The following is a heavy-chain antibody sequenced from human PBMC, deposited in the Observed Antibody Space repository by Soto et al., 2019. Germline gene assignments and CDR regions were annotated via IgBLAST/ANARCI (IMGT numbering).Heavy chain of an antibody. V-gene: IGHV3-53*01. J-gene: IGHJ4*02. CDR2: IYSGGTT. CDR1: GFTVNNNH. D-gene: IGHD1-1*01. Sequence: EVQLVESGGGLIQPGGSLRLSCAASGFTVNNNHMSWVRQAPGKGLEWVSIIYSGGTTYYADSVKGRFTISRDNSKNTLYLQMNSLRAEDTAVYYCLTAPVVWTYWGQGTLVTDSS. CDR3: LTAPVVWTY.